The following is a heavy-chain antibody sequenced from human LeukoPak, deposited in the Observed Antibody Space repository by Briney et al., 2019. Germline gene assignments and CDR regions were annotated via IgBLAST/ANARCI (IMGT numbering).Heavy chain of an antibody. CDR1: GFTFDDYA. J-gene: IGHJ5*02. D-gene: IGHD3-10*01. CDR2: ISWNSGSI. Sequence: GRSLRLSCAASGFTFDDYAMPWVRQAPGKGLEWVSGISWNSGSIGYADSVKGRFTISRDNAKNSLYLQMNSLRAEDTALYYCAKTGRFDNWFDPWGQGTLVTVSS. V-gene: IGHV3-9*01. CDR3: AKTGRFDNWFDP.